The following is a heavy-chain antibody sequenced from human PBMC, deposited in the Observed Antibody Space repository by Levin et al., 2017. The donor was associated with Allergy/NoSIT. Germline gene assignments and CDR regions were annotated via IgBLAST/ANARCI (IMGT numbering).Heavy chain of an antibody. V-gene: IGHV1-46*01. CDR2: INPSGGST. CDR1: GYTFTSYY. CDR3: ARVGKVAAPLGYYYGMDV. Sequence: ASVKVSCQASGYTFTSYYIHWVRQAPGQGPEWMGIINPSGGSTHHAQKFQDRVTMTTDPSTSTLYMELSSRRSEDTAVYFCARVGKVAAPLGYYYGMDVWGQGTTVTVSS. J-gene: IGHJ6*02. D-gene: IGHD3-16*01.